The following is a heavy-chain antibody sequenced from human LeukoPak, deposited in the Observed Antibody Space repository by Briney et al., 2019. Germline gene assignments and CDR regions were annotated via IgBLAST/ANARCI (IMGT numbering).Heavy chain of an antibody. Sequence: GGSLRVSCAASGFTFNNYWMTWVRRAPGKGLEWVANIKQDGSVKYYVDSVKGRFTISRGNAKNSVYLQMNSLRAEDTAVYYCARIGYSSSSLDYWGQGTLVTVSS. CDR2: IKQDGSVK. D-gene: IGHD6-6*01. CDR1: GFTFNNYW. J-gene: IGHJ4*02. CDR3: ARIGYSSSSLDY. V-gene: IGHV3-7*01.